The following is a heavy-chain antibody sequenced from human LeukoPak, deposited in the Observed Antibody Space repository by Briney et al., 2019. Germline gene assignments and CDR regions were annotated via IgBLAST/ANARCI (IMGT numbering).Heavy chain of an antibody. CDR2: INPNSGAT. Sequence: ASVKVSCKASGYTFTGYQMHWVRQAPGQGLEWMGWINPNSGATNYAQKFQGRVTMTRDTSISTVYMELSRLRSDDAAVYYCARSGGHDFQYWGQGTLVTVSS. J-gene: IGHJ1*01. D-gene: IGHD2-8*02. CDR3: ARSGGHDFQY. V-gene: IGHV1-2*02. CDR1: GYTFTGYQ.